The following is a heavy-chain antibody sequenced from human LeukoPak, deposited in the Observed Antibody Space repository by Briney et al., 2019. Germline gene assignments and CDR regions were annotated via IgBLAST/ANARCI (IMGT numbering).Heavy chain of an antibody. J-gene: IGHJ4*02. CDR3: ATTNDGGGYQWGDFFDF. V-gene: IGHV1-69*04. Sequence: ASVKVSCKASGGTSNSHAISWVRQAPGQGLEWMGRIVPNLGTTNRAQNFQDRVTLTADKSTDTAYMELTSLTSDDTAVYYCATTNDGGGYQWGDFFDFWGQGTLVTVSS. D-gene: IGHD3-22*01. CDR1: GGTSNSHA. CDR2: IVPNLGTT.